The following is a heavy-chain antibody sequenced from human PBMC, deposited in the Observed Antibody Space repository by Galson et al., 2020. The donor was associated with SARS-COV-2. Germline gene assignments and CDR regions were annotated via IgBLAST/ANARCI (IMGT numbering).Heavy chain of an antibody. V-gene: IGHV3-30*18. CDR3: AKRRQIVALGFDDMDG. J-gene: IGHJ6*02. CDR1: GFGFSHFG. CDR2: MTYEGSIK. D-gene: IGHD2-8*02. Sequence: GGSLRLSCAASGFGFSHFGMHWVRQAPGKGLEWVAVMTYEGSIKHYAASVKGRFTISKDNSKNTLYLQMNSLKTEDTAVYYCAKRRQIVALGFDDMDGWGHGTTVMVSS.